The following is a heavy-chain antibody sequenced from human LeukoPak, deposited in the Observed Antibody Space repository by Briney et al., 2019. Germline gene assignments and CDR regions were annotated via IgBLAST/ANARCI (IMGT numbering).Heavy chain of an antibody. V-gene: IGHV4-59*01. CDR2: IYYSGST. Sequence: SETLSLTCTVSGGSISSYYWSWIRQPPGKGLEWIGYIYYSGSTNYNPSLKSRVTISVDTSKNQFSLKLSSVTAADTAVYYCARALHYYYDSSGYYDYWGQGTLVTVSS. CDR1: GGSISSYY. CDR3: ARALHYYYDSSGYYDY. J-gene: IGHJ4*02. D-gene: IGHD3-22*01.